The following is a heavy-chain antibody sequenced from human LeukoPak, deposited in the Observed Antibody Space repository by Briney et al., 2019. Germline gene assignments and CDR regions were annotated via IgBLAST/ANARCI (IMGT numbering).Heavy chain of an antibody. CDR1: GGSFSGYY. J-gene: IGHJ4*02. CDR2: INHSGST. CDR3: ARLGVLYYFDY. Sequence: SETLSLTCAAYGGSFSGYYWSWIRQPPGKGLEWIGEINHSGSTNYNPSLKSRVTISVDTSKNQFSLKLSSVTAADTAVYYCARLGVLYYFDYWGQGTLVTVSS. D-gene: IGHD2-8*01. V-gene: IGHV4-34*01.